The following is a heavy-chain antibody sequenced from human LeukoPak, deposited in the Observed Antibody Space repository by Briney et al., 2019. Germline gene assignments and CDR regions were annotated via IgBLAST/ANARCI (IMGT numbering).Heavy chain of an antibody. D-gene: IGHD5-24*01. CDR2: ISGSGGST. J-gene: IGHJ4*02. V-gene: IGHV3-23*01. CDR1: GFTFSSYA. CDR3: AGKEMATIEFRF. Sequence: GGSLRLSCAASGFTFSSYAMSWVRQAPGRGLEWVSAISGSGGSTYYADSVKGRFTISRDNSKNTLYLQMNSLRAEDTAVYYCAGKEMATIEFRFWGQGTLVTVSS.